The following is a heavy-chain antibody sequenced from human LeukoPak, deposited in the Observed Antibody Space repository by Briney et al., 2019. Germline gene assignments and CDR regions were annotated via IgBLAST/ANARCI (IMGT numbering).Heavy chain of an antibody. CDR1: GGTFSNYA. CDR3: ARLGHCGETNCYSDFYYMDV. V-gene: IGHV1-69*13. Sequence: ASVKVSCKASGGTFSNYAVSWVRQAPGQGLEWMGGIIPVFEKPNYARKFQNRVTITADESTATAYMELSSLTSEDTAIYFCARLGHCGETNCYSDFYYMDVWGKGTTVIVSS. J-gene: IGHJ6*03. D-gene: IGHD2-21*01. CDR2: IIPVFEKP.